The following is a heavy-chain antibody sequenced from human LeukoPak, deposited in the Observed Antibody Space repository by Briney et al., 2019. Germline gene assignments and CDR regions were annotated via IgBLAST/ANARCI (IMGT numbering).Heavy chain of an antibody. CDR1: GFTFSGYG. Sequence: PGGSLRLSCAASGFTFSGYGMSWVRQAPGKGLEWVANIKQDGSEKYYVDSVKGRFTISRDNAKNSLYLQMNSLRAENTAVYYCARVSPLYFDYWGQGTLVTVSS. CDR2: IKQDGSEK. J-gene: IGHJ4*02. V-gene: IGHV3-7*01. CDR3: ARVSPLYFDY.